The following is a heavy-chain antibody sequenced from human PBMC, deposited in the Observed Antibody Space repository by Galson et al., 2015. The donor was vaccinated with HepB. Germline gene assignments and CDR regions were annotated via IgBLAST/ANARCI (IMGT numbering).Heavy chain of an antibody. CDR3: AGATGGGGY. Sequence: SLRLSCAASGFTFSSYWMSWVRQAPRKGLEWLANLNQGGSETYYVDSVKGRFTIPRDNVKNSLYLQMNSLRAGDTAVYYCAGATGGGGYWGQGTLVTVSS. CDR1: GFTFSSYW. J-gene: IGHJ4*02. V-gene: IGHV3-7*01. D-gene: IGHD3-10*01. CDR2: LNQGGSET.